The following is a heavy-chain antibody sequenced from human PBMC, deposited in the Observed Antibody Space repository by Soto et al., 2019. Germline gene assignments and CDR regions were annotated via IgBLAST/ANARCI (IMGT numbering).Heavy chain of an antibody. Sequence: QVQLQESGPGLVKPSETLSLTCTVSGVSITPYFWSWIRQPAGKAPEWVGHIYASGRTTYTTSLKSRVTMCVSQTQVALRLTSVTAADTAVYYCARHFDVDPSLDQYYFDLWGRGALVTVSS. V-gene: IGHV4-4*07. CDR1: GVSITPYF. CDR2: IYASGRT. D-gene: IGHD3-9*01. CDR3: ARHFDVDPSLDQYYFDL. J-gene: IGHJ2*01.